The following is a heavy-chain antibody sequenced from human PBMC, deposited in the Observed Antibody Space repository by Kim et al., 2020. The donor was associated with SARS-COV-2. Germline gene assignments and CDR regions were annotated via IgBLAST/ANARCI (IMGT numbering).Heavy chain of an antibody. CDR1: GYTVTNYA. V-gene: IGHV1-3*01. CDR3: ARGGGSGTYRYFDY. CDR2: ISAANDNT. D-gene: IGHD3-10*01. Sequence: ASVKVSCKASGYTVTNYAMHWVRQAPGQRLEWMGWISAANDNTKYSQKFQGRVTITRDTSASTAYMELSSLTSEDTAVYYCARGGGSGTYRYFDYWCQGT. J-gene: IGHJ4*02.